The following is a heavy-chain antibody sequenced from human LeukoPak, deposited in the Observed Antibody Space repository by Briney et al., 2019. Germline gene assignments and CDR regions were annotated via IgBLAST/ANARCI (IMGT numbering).Heavy chain of an antibody. V-gene: IGHV3-15*01. CDR1: GFTFDNAW. D-gene: IGHD3-22*01. CDR2: IKSKADGGTT. J-gene: IGHJ4*02. Sequence: PGGSLRLSCAASGFTFDNAWMSWVRQAPGKGREGVGRIKSKADGGTTDYAAPVKGRFTISRDDSKNTLYLQMNSLKTEDAAVYYCTTDPHYYDSSGYFFPPLSWGQGTLVTVSS. CDR3: TTDPHYYDSSGYFFPPLS.